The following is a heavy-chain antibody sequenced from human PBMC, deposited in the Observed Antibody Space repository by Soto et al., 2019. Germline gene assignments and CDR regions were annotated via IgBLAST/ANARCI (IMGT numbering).Heavy chain of an antibody. Sequence: SSETLSLTCTVSGGSISSYYWSWIRQPPGKGLEWIGYIYYSGSTNYNPSLKSRVTISVDTSKNQFSLKLSSVTAADTAVYYCARHSIFGVVMTWFDPWGQGTLVTVSS. V-gene: IGHV4-59*08. D-gene: IGHD3-3*01. CDR2: IYYSGST. J-gene: IGHJ5*02. CDR1: GGSISSYY. CDR3: ARHSIFGVVMTWFDP.